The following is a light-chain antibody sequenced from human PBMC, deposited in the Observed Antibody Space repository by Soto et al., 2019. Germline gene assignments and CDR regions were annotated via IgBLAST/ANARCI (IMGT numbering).Light chain of an antibody. J-gene: IGKJ1*01. Sequence: DIQMTQSPSSVSAYVGDTVTITCRASQAISDWIAWYQQKPGKAPKLLIYKAANLADEVPSRFAGSCSGTDFTLTITRLQPDDFATYYCQHYNSFSRTFGQGTKVDIK. CDR2: KAA. CDR3: QHYNSFSRT. CDR1: QAISDW. V-gene: IGKV1-5*03.